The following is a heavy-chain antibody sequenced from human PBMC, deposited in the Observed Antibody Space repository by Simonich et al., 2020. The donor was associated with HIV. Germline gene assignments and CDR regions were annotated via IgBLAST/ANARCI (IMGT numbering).Heavy chain of an antibody. Sequence: QVQLQESGPGLVKPSETLSLTCAVSGYSISSGYYWGWIRPPPGKGLEWIGSIYHSGSTYSNPSLKSRVTISVDTSKNQFSLKLSSVTAADTAVYYCARVLQFLYAFDIWGQGTMVTVSS. V-gene: IGHV4-38-2*01. CDR2: IYHSGST. D-gene: IGHD3-3*01. CDR3: ARVLQFLYAFDI. J-gene: IGHJ3*02. CDR1: GYSISSGYY.